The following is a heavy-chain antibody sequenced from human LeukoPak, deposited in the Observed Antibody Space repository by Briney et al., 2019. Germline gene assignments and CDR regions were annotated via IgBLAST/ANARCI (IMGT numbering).Heavy chain of an antibody. V-gene: IGHV3-30*18. J-gene: IGHJ4*02. CDR2: ISFDESSK. CDR1: GFTFSNYG. CDR3: AKGGGTGYSSSWYSN. Sequence: GGSLRLSCAASGFTFSNYGMHWVRQAPGKGLEWVAVISFDESSKYYADSVKGRFTLSRDNSKNTLYLQMNSLRAEDTAMYYCAKGGGTGYSSSWYSNWGQGTLVTVSS. D-gene: IGHD6-13*01.